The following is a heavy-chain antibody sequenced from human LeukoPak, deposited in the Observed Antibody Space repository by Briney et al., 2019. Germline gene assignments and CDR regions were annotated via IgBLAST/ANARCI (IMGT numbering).Heavy chain of an antibody. J-gene: IGHJ4*02. V-gene: IGHV4-30-2*02. D-gene: IGHD1/OR15-1a*01. Sequence: SQTLCLTCTVSGGSISSGGYYWSWIRQPPGKGLEWIGYIYHSGSTYYNPPLKSRVTISVDRSKNQFSLKLNSVTPADTAVYFCAKSPSLGQQYFDSWGQGVLVTVSS. CDR1: GGSISSGGYY. CDR3: AKSPSLGQQYFDS. CDR2: IYHSGST.